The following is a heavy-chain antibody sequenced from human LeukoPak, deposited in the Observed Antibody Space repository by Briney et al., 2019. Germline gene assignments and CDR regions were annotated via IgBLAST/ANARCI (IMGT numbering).Heavy chain of an antibody. J-gene: IGHJ4*02. CDR3: ARDQGCTSTNCYSLFFHY. CDR2: TSHDERKK. D-gene: IGHD2-2*01. Sequence: PGRSLRLSCAASGFTFNIYAMHWVRQAPGKGLEWVAVTSHDERKKYYADSVKGRFTISRDNSKNTLYLQMNSLRAEDTAVYYCARDQGCTSTNCYSLFFHYWGQGTLVTVSS. V-gene: IGHV3-30*04. CDR1: GFTFNIYA.